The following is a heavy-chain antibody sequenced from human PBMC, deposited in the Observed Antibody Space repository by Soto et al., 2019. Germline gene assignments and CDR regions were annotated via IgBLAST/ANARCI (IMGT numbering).Heavy chain of an antibody. J-gene: IGHJ6*02. D-gene: IGHD6-6*01. CDR2: IYYSGST. CDR3: AREAEYSSLLRNYYGMDV. Sequence: PSETLSLTCTVPGGSISSGDYYWSWIRQPPGKGLEWIGYIYYSGSTYYNPSLKSRVTISVDTSKNQFSLKLSSVTAADTAVYYCAREAEYSSLLRNYYGMDVWGQGTTVTVSS. V-gene: IGHV4-30-4*01. CDR1: GGSISSGDYY.